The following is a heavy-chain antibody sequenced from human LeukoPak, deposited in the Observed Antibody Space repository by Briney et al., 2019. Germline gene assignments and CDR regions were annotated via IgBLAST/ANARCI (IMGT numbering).Heavy chain of an antibody. CDR1: GFTFSSYS. J-gene: IGHJ6*02. CDR2: ISSSSSTI. CDR3: ARENSGSYLEAYYYYGMDV. Sequence: PGGSLRLSCAASGFTFSSYSMNWVRQAPGKGLEWVSYISSSSSTIYYADSVKGRFTISRDNAKNSLYLQMNSLRAEDTAVYYCARENSGSYLEAYYYYGMDVWGQGTTVTVSS. D-gene: IGHD1-26*01. V-gene: IGHV3-48*04.